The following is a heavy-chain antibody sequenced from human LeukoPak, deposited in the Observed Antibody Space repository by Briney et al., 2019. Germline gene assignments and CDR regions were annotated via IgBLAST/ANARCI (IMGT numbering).Heavy chain of an antibody. CDR1: GYTFTSYY. CDR3: ARGAAPQYCSSTSCYTEIGDAFDI. V-gene: IGHV1-46*01. Sequence: ASVKVSCKASGYTFTSYYMHWVRQAPGQGLEWMGIINPGGGSTSYAQKFQGRVTMTRDTSTSTVYMELSSLRSEDTAVYYCARGAAPQYCSSTSCYTEIGDAFDIWGQGTMVTVSS. J-gene: IGHJ3*02. D-gene: IGHD2-2*02. CDR2: INPGGGST.